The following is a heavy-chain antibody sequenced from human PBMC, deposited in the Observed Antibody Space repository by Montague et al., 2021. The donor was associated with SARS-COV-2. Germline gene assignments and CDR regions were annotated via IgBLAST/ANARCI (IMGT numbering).Heavy chain of an antibody. CDR3: ARDSPHFDFWIGHYGDKYYMDI. J-gene: IGHJ6*03. Sequence: TLSLTCTVSGDSITSKTHYWDWVRQPAGKGLEWIGRLLTSGATNFNPSLKSRLTISRDTSKNEFYLELSSVTAADTAVYYCARDSPHFDFWIGHYGDKYYMDIWGKGTTVTVS. CDR2: LLTSGAT. D-gene: IGHD3-3*01. CDR1: GDSITSKTHY. V-gene: IGHV4-61*02.